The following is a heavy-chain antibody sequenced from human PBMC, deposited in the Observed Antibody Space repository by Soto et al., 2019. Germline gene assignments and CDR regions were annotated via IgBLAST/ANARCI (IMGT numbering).Heavy chain of an antibody. Sequence: PGGSLRLSCAASGFTFSSFAMTWVRQAPGKGLEWVSAIRGSGGSTYYADSVKGRFTISRDNSKNTLYLQMNSLRAEDTAIYYCAKYRGSTWSSIYGDYWGQGTLVTVSS. D-gene: IGHD6-13*01. CDR2: IRGSGGST. CDR1: GFTFSSFA. J-gene: IGHJ4*02. CDR3: AKYRGSTWSSIYGDY. V-gene: IGHV3-23*01.